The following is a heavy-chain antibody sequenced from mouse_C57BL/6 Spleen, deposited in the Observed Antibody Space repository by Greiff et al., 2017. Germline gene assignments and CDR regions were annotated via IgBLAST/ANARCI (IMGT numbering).Heavy chain of an antibody. V-gene: IGHV1-69*01. Sequence: QVQLQQPGAELVMPGASVKLSCKASGYTFTSYWMHWVKQRPGQGLEWIGELDPSDSYTNYNQKFKGKSTLTVDKSSSTAYMQLSSRTSEDSAVYYCARGTTDYAMDYWGQGTSVTVSS. CDR1: GYTFTSYW. CDR3: ARGTTDYAMDY. CDR2: LDPSDSYT. D-gene: IGHD1-1*01. J-gene: IGHJ4*01.